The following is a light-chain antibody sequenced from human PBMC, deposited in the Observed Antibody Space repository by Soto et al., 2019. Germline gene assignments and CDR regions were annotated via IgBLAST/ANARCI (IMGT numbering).Light chain of an antibody. J-gene: IGKJ4*01. CDR3: QLYDNLPLLT. CDR1: QDISHS. V-gene: IGKV1-33*01. CDR2: DAS. Sequence: DIQMTQSPSSLSAFVGDRVSFTCQASQDISHSLNWYQQKAGRAPKLLIYDASNLETGVPSRFSGSGSGTDFTFTISSLQPEDIATYYCQLYDNLPLLTFGGGTKVEIK.